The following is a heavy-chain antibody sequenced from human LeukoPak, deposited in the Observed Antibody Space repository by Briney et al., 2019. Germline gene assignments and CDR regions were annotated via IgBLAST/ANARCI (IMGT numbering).Heavy chain of an antibody. D-gene: IGHD3-10*01. CDR1: GFTFSDYY. CDR2: ISSSGSTI. Sequence: GGSLRLSCAASGFTFSDYYMSWIRQAPGKGLEWVTYISSSGSTIYYADSVKGRFTISRDNAKNSLYLQMNSLRAEDTAVYYCARVRGTGRGELLSGDNWFDPWGQGTLVTVSS. V-gene: IGHV3-11*01. CDR3: ARVRGTGRGELLSGDNWFDP. J-gene: IGHJ5*02.